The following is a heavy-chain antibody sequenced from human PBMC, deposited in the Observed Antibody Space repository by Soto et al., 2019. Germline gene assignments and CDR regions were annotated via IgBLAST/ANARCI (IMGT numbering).Heavy chain of an antibody. V-gene: IGHV1-69*13. CDR3: AREVWSGYYAFSY. Sequence: SVKVSCKASGGTFSSYAISWVRQAPGQGLEWMGGIIPIFGTANYAQKFQGRVTITADESTSTAYMELSSLRPEDTAVYYCAREVWSGYYAFSYWGQGTLVTVSS. D-gene: IGHD3-3*01. J-gene: IGHJ4*02. CDR2: IIPIFGTA. CDR1: GGTFSSYA.